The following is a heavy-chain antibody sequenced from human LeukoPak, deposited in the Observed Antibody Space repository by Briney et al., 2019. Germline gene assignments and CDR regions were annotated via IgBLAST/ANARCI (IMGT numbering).Heavy chain of an antibody. D-gene: IGHD3-16*01. CDR2: MSGSGDGT. Sequence: GGSLRLSFAASGFAFSNFATSWVRQAPGKGLEWVSAMSGSGDGTYYADSVKGRFTISRDNSKNTLYLQMNSLRAEDTAVYYCAKMMGQRLYDYCMDVWGKGTTVTVSS. J-gene: IGHJ6*03. CDR1: GFAFSNFA. V-gene: IGHV3-23*01. CDR3: AKMMGQRLYDYCMDV.